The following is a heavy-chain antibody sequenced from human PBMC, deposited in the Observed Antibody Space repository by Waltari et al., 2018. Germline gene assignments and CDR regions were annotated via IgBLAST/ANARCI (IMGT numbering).Heavy chain of an antibody. V-gene: IGHV3-53*02. J-gene: IGHJ4*02. CDR3: AREWYYYDSSGYYG. CDR1: GFTVSSNY. D-gene: IGHD3-22*01. Sequence: EVQLVETGGGLIQPGGSLRLSCAASGFTVSSNYMSWGRQAPGKWLEWVSVIYRGGSTSDADPGKCRFTISRYNSKNTLYLQRNSLRAEDTAVYYCAREWYYYDSSGYYGWGQGTLVTVSS. CDR2: IYRGGST.